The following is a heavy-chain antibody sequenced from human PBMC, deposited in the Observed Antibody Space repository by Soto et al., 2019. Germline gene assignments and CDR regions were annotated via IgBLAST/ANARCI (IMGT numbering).Heavy chain of an antibody. CDR2: ISPHNGNT. V-gene: IGHV1-18*01. J-gene: IGHJ4*02. CDR1: GYTFNTYF. Sequence: HVQLVQSGGELKKPGDSVKVSCNTSGYTFNTYFITWVRQAPGQGLEWMGWISPHNGNTNYAEKFQGRVTMTADTITKTAYMELRYLRIDDTAVYYCARDTGNSFDYWGQITPVTVSS. CDR3: ARDTGNSFDY.